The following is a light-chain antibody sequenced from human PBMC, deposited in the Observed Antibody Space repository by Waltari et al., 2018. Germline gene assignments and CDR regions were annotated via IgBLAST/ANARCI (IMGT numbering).Light chain of an antibody. CDR2: GAY. V-gene: IGKV3-15*01. CDR1: QIVRSN. CDR3: QHYDNWPPYT. J-gene: IGKJ2*01. Sequence: EVVMTPSPATLSVSPGEIAPLSCRASQIVRSNLAWYQQKPVQAPRLLIYGAYTRATGIPTRFSGSGSGTEFTLNINSLQSEDFAVYYCQHYDNWPPYTFGPGTKLEI.